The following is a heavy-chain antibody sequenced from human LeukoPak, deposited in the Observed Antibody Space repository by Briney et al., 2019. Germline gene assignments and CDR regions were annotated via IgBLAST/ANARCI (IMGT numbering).Heavy chain of an antibody. Sequence: GGSLRLSCVASGFIFSNSWMSWVRQAPGKGLEWVANIKHDGGEKYYVDSVKGRFTISRDNAKNSLDLQMNNLRVEDTAVYYCATSQTTSGRYGNAFDIWGQGTTGTV. CDR3: ATSQTTSGRYGNAFDI. D-gene: IGHD6-19*01. J-gene: IGHJ3*02. V-gene: IGHV3-7*01. CDR2: IKHDGGEK. CDR1: GFIFSNSW.